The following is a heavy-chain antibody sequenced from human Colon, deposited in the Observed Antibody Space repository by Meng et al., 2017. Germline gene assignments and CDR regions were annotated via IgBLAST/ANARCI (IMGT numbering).Heavy chain of an antibody. D-gene: IGHD6-25*01. J-gene: IGHJ4*02. CDR3: ARGYSSVWGYFDY. CDR2: FTASSST. V-gene: IGHV3-69-1*01. CDR1: GFAFSGSS. Sequence: GGSLRLSCAASGFAFSGSSMSWVRQAPGKGLEWVSTFTASSSTFYADSLKGRITVSRDNAKNSLYLQINSLRAEDTAVYYCARGYSSVWGYFDYWGQGSLVTVSS.